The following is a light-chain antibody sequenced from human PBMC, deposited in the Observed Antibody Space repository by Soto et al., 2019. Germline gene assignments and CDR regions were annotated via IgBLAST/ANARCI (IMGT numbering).Light chain of an antibody. V-gene: IGLV2-14*01. CDR2: DVS. Sequence: QSALTQPASVSGSPGQSITISCTGTSSDVGGYNYVSWYQQEPGKVPKLMIYDVSNRPSGVSNRFSGSKSGNTASLTISGLQTEDEADYYCSSYTSSSTQVFGTGTQLTVL. CDR3: SSYTSSSTQV. J-gene: IGLJ1*01. CDR1: SSDVGGYNY.